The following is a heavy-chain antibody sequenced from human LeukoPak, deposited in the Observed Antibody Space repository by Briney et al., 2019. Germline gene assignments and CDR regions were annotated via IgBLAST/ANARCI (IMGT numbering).Heavy chain of an antibody. CDR3: ARDKLVGDSYFEY. J-gene: IGHJ4*02. D-gene: IGHD1-26*01. CDR1: GFTFSSYW. CDR2: INSDGSST. V-gene: IGHV3-74*01. Sequence: GGSLRLSCAASGFTFSSYWMHWVRQAPGKGLVWVSRINSDGSSTRYADSVKGRFTISRDNAKNSLFLQMNSLRAEDTAVYYCARDKLVGDSYFEYWGQGTLVTVSS.